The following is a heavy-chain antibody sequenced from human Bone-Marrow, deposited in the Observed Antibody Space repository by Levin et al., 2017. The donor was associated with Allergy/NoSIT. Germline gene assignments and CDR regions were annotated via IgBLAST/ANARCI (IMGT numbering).Heavy chain of an antibody. CDR3: AKHKGILDGWLDS. V-gene: IGHV3-30*18. Sequence: GGSLRLSCAASGFTFSKHGMHWVRQALGKGLEWVAVISKDGRNQYYADSVKGRFTTSRDNSKNTLFLQMNSLRPEDTAVYYCAKHKGILDGWLDSWGQGTLVTVSS. J-gene: IGHJ5*01. CDR2: ISKDGRNQ. CDR1: GFTFSKHG. D-gene: IGHD3-10*01.